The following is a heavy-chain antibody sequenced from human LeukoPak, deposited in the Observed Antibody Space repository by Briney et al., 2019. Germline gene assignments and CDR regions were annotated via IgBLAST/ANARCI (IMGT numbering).Heavy chain of an antibody. D-gene: IGHD6-13*01. CDR3: AKDPIPGRIAAAGTGWFDY. CDR1: ALTLTSSG. CDR2: ISFDGSNK. V-gene: IGHV3-30*18. J-gene: IGHJ5*01. Sequence: QTGGSLRLSYAASALTLTSSGTHWVRQAPGRGLEWEAVISFDGSNKYCSDSVKGRFTISRDHSKNTLYLQMNSLRAEDTAVYYCAKDPIPGRIAAAGTGWFDYWGQGTLVTVSA.